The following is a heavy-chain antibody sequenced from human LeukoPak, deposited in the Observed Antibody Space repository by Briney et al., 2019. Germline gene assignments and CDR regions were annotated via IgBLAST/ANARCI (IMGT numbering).Heavy chain of an antibody. CDR1: GGSISSYY. V-gene: IGHV4-4*07. D-gene: IGHD3-9*01. CDR3: ARGPLRYFDGWGNWFDP. J-gene: IGHJ5*02. CDR2: IYTSGST. Sequence: SGTLSLTCTVSGGSISSYYWSWIRQPAGKGLEWIGRIYTSGSTNYNPSLKSQVTVSVDTSKNQFSLKLSSVTAADTAVYYCARGPLRYFDGWGNWFDPWGQGTLVTVSS.